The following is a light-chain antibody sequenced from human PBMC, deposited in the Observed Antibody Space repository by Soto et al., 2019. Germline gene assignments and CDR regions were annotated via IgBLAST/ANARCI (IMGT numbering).Light chain of an antibody. CDR1: QDISSS. V-gene: IGKV1-39*01. CDR3: QHSSVSTWT. CDR2: AAS. Sequence: DLQMTQSPSSLSDSLGDRVTIXXRASQDISSSLNWYQHKSGQAPKLXLYAASGLHRGGPSRFSGSGAGTDFTLTSSSLQPEAFATYSCQHSSVSTWTFGPGTKVDI. J-gene: IGKJ1*01.